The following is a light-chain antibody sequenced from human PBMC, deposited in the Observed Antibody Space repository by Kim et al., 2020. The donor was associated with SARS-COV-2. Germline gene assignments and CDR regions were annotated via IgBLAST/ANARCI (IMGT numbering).Light chain of an antibody. Sequence: AYGGDRGTITCRASQGISNYLAWYQQKPGKVPKLLIYAASTLQSGVPSRFSGSGSGTDFTLTISSLQPEDVATYYCQKYNSAPLTFGGGTKVDIK. CDR3: QKYNSAPLT. V-gene: IGKV1-27*01. J-gene: IGKJ4*01. CDR1: QGISNY. CDR2: AAS.